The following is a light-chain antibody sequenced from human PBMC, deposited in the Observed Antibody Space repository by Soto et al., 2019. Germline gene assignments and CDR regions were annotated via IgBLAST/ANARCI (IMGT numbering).Light chain of an antibody. CDR2: EVS. J-gene: IGLJ1*01. V-gene: IGLV2-23*02. CDR1: SSDVGSYNR. Sequence: QSVLTQPASVSGSPGQSITISCTGTSSDVGSYNRVSWYQQHPGKAPKLMIYEVSQRPSGVSNRFSGSKSGNTASLTISGLQAEDEADYYCCSYAGSSTPLIFGTGTKLTVL. CDR3: CSYAGSSTPLI.